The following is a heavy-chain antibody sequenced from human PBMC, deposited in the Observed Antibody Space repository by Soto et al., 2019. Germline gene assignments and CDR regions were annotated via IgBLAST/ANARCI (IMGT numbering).Heavy chain of an antibody. CDR3: ARDKMRFFLGTPRFNWFDP. CDR1: GYTFNEYG. V-gene: IGHV1-3*04. J-gene: IGHJ5*02. D-gene: IGHD3-3*01. CDR2: IDTHSGDT. Sequence: ASVKVSCKSSGYTFNEYGIHWVRQAPGQRPEWMGWIDTHSGDTRYSQRFQDRLTLTRETSANTVYMNLGSLRPEDTAVCFCARDKMRFFLGTPRFNWFDPWGQGTLVTVSS.